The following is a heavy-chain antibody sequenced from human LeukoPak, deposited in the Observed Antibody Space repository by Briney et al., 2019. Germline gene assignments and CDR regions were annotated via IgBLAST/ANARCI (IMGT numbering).Heavy chain of an antibody. CDR1: GYTFRSYV. D-gene: IGHD2-21*02. CDR3: ARDLYAGVLTY. V-gene: IGHV1-18*01. CDR2: ISPYNGNT. Sequence: ASVKVSCKASGYTFRSYVINWVRQAPGQGLEWMGRISPYNGNTNYAQKLQGRVTMTTDTSTSTAYMELRSLRSADTAVYYCARDLYAGVLTYWGQGTLVTVSS. J-gene: IGHJ4*02.